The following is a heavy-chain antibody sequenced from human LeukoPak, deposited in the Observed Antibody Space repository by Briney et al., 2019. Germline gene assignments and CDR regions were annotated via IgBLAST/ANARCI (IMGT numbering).Heavy chain of an antibody. CDR3: ARVRITGNSKGEYNWFDP. D-gene: IGHD1-20*01. CDR2: ISSSSYI. V-gene: IGHV3-21*01. J-gene: IGHJ5*02. CDR1: GFTFSSYS. Sequence: GGSLRLSCAASGFTFSSYSMNWVRQAPGKGLEWVSSISSSSYIYYADSVKGRFTISRDNAKNSLYLQMNSLRAEDTAVYYCARVRITGNSKGEYNWFDPWGQGTLVTVSS.